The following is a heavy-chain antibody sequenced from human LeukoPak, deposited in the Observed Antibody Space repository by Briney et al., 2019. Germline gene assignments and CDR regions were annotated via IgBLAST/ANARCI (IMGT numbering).Heavy chain of an antibody. CDR1: GFTFSSSS. V-gene: IGHV3-21*01. Sequence: GGSLRLSCAASGFTFSSSSMTWVRQAPGKGLEWVSSISSSSSYIYYADSVKGRFTISRDNAKNSLYLQMNSLRAEDTAVYYCARDCSSTSCYDYWGQGTLVTVSS. D-gene: IGHD2-2*01. CDR3: ARDCSSTSCYDY. CDR2: ISSSSSYI. J-gene: IGHJ4*02.